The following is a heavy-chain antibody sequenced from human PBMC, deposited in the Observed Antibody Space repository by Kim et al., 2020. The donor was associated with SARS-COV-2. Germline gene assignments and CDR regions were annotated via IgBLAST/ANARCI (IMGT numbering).Heavy chain of an antibody. Sequence: ASVKVSCKASGYTFTGYYMHWVRQAPGQGLEWMGWINPNSGGTNYAQKFQGRVTMTRDTSISTAYMELSRLRSDDTAVYYCARDGDWSILTGYYNYWGQGTLVTVSS. CDR2: INPNSGGT. CDR3: ARDGDWSILTGYYNY. CDR1: GYTFTGYY. D-gene: IGHD3-9*01. V-gene: IGHV1-2*02. J-gene: IGHJ4*02.